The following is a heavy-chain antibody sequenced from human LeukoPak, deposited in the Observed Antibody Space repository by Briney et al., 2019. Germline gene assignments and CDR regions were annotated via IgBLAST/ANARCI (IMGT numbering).Heavy chain of an antibody. V-gene: IGHV3-30*18. CDR3: AKEWYRSGWYFDY. J-gene: IGHJ4*02. CDR2: ISYDGSNK. D-gene: IGHD6-19*01. CDR1: GFTFSSYG. Sequence: GGSLRLSCAASGFTFSSYGMHWVRQAPGKGLEWVAVISYDGSNKYYADSVKGRFTISRDNSKNTLYLQMNSLRAEDTAVYYCAKEWYRSGWYFDYWGQGTLVTVSS.